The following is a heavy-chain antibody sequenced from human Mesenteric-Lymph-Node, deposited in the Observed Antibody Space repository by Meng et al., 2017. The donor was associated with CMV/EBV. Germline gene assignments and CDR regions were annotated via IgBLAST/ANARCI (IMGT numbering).Heavy chain of an antibody. CDR2: IYGGVTT. V-gene: IGHV3-66*02. D-gene: IGHD6-13*01. CDR1: GFTFSSYA. CDR3: ASFKQQLAGGTYWYFDL. Sequence: GGSLRLSCAASGFTFSSYAMSWVRQAPGQGLEWVSFIYGGVTTSYADSVKGRFTISRDNSRNTLYLQMNSLRAEDTAVYYCASFKQQLAGGTYWYFDLWGRGTLVTVSS. J-gene: IGHJ2*01.